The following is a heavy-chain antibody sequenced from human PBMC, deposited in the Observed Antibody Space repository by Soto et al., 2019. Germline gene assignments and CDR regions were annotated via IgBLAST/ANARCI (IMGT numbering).Heavy chain of an antibody. CDR3: ARDRAGKIGPYYYYYGMDV. CDR2: IGTAGDT. CDR1: GFTFSSYD. D-gene: IGHD3-22*01. Sequence: EVQLVESGGGLVQPGGSLRLSCAASGFTFSSYDMHWVRQATGKGLEWVSAIGTAGDTYYPGSVKGRFTISRENAKNSLYLQMNSLRAGDTAVYYCARDRAGKIGPYYYYYGMDVWGQGTTVTVSS. V-gene: IGHV3-13*04. J-gene: IGHJ6*02.